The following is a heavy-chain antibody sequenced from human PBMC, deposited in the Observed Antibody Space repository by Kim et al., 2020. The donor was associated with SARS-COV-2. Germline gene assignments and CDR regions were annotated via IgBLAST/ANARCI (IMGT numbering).Heavy chain of an antibody. CDR3: AYYYGSGNARNWFDP. J-gene: IGHJ5*02. CDR1: GFTMNDYY. Sequence: GGSLRLSCAVSGFTMNDYYMSWIRQAPGKGLEWLSYISGSGATIYYADSVKGRFTISWDNAKNSLYLQMNSLRAEDTAIYYCAYYYGSGNARNWFDPWGQGTLVTVSS. V-gene: IGHV3-11*01. D-gene: IGHD3-10*01. CDR2: ISGSGATI.